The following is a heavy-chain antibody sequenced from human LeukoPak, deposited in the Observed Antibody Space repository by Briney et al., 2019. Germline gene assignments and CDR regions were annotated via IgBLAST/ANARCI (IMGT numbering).Heavy chain of an antibody. Sequence: ASVKVSCKASGGTFSSYAISWVRQAPGQGLEWMGGIIPIFGTANYAQKFQGRVTITADESTSTAYMELSSLRSEDTAVYYCARVGVVPAAIAGGFVYWGQGTLVTVSS. D-gene: IGHD2-2*02. V-gene: IGHV1-69*13. J-gene: IGHJ4*02. CDR3: ARVGVVPAAIAGGFVY. CDR1: GGTFSSYA. CDR2: IIPIFGTA.